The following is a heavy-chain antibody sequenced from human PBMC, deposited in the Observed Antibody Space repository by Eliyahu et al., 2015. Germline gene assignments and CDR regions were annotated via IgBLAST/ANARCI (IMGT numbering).Heavy chain of an antibody. CDR2: ISGSGGST. CDR1: GXXFSXXA. CDR3: AKGGMVVAATFDY. V-gene: IGHV3-23*04. Sequence: EVQLVESGGGLVQPGGSLRLSCAASGXXFSXXAMSWVRQAXGKGLEWVXAISGSGGSTYYADSVKGRFTISRDNSKNTLYLQMNSLRAEDTAVYYCAKGGMVVAATFDYWGQGTLVTVSS. D-gene: IGHD2-15*01. J-gene: IGHJ4*02.